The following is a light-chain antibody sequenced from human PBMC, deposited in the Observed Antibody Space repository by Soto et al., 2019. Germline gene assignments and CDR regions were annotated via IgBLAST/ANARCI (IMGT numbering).Light chain of an antibody. J-gene: IGKJ1*01. CDR2: AAS. Sequence: DIQMTQSPSSLSASVLHTVTLTCRASQSIGVYLNWYQKKPGKAPKLLIHAASSLHSGVPSTCSGSGSGTDVALTISSLQPEDFATYYWHQTAANPLTCAQGTKVDIK. CDR1: QSIGVY. CDR3: HQTAANPLT. V-gene: IGKV1-39*01.